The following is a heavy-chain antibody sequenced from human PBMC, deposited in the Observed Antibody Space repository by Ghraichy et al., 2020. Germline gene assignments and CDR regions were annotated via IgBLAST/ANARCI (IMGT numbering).Heavy chain of an antibody. CDR3: AKDRYSGGYSGYGGFDY. V-gene: IGHV3-43D*04. CDR2: ISWDGGST. J-gene: IGHJ4*02. CDR1: GFTFDDYA. D-gene: IGHD5-12*01. Sequence: GESLNISCAASGFTFDDYAMHWVRQAPGKGLEWVSLISWDGGSTYYADSVKGRITISRDNSKNSLYLQMNSLRAEDTALYYCAKDRYSGGYSGYGGFDYWGQGTLVTVSS.